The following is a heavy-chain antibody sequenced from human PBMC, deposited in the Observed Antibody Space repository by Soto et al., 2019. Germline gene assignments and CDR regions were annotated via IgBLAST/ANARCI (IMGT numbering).Heavy chain of an antibody. Sequence: SGPTLVNPTQSLTLTCTFSGFSLNSRGMCVSWIRQPPGKALEWLALIDWDDDKYYSTSLKTRLTIYKDTSKNQVVLTMTNMDPLDTATYYCARIESLVRGYYYYGMDVWGPGT. V-gene: IGHV2-70*01. CDR1: GFSLNSRGMC. J-gene: IGHJ6*02. CDR2: IDWDDDK. D-gene: IGHD3-10*01. CDR3: ARIESLVRGYYYYGMDV.